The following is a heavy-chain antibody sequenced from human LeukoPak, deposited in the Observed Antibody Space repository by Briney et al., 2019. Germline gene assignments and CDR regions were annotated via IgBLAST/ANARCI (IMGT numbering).Heavy chain of an antibody. Sequence: ASVKVSCKASGYTFTGYYMHWVRQAPGQGLEWRGWINPNSGGTNYAQKFQGWVTMTRDTSISTAYMELSRLRSDDTAVYYCARDVASFGYYYYGMDVWGQGTTVTVSS. CDR1: GYTFTGYY. D-gene: IGHD3-10*01. CDR3: ARDVASFGYYYYGMDV. J-gene: IGHJ6*02. CDR2: INPNSGGT. V-gene: IGHV1-2*04.